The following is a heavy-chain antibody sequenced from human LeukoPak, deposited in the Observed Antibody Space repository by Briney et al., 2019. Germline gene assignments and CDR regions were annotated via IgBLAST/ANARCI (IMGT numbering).Heavy chain of an antibody. CDR2: IYSSGST. CDR3: ARGTIVVGPAALDY. Sequence: PSETLSLTCTVSGGSISCYYWSWIRQPPGRGLEWIGYIYSSGSTNYNSSLKSRVTISVDTSKNQFSLNLSSVTAADTAFYYCARGTIVVGPAALDYWGQGTLVTVSS. CDR1: GGSISCYY. J-gene: IGHJ4*02. V-gene: IGHV4-59*01. D-gene: IGHD2-2*01.